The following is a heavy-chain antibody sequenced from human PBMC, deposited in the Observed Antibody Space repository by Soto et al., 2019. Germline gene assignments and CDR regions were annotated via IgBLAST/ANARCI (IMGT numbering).Heavy chain of an antibody. CDR2: ISYAGSNK. D-gene: IGHD3-16*01. J-gene: IGHJ4*02. CDR3: ARAYEGDYLDN. V-gene: IGHV3-30*14. Sequence: QVQMVESGGGVVQPGRSLRLSCAASGFTFSSYAMHWVRQAPDKGLEWAAVISYAGSNKYYADSVKGRFTISRDNSKNTLYHKMNSMRPEETAVYYCARAYEGDYLDNGGQGTLVTVFS. CDR1: GFTFSSYA.